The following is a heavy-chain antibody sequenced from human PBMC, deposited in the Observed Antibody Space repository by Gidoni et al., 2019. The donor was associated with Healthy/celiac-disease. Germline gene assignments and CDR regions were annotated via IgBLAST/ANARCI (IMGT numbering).Heavy chain of an antibody. V-gene: IGHV3-33*01. CDR2: IWYDGSNK. CDR1: GFTFSSYG. D-gene: IGHD4-17*01. CDR3: ARDAVDYGDTRDGMDV. Sequence: QVQLVESGGGVVQPGRSLRLSCAASGFTFSSYGMHWVRQAPGKGVEWVAVIWYDGSNKYYADSVKGRFTISRDNSKNTLYLQMNSLRAEDTAVYYCARDAVDYGDTRDGMDVWGQGTTVTVSS. J-gene: IGHJ6*02.